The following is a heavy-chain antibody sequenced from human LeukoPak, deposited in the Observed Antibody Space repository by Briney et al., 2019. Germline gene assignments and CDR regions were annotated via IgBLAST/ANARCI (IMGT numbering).Heavy chain of an antibody. V-gene: IGHV1-18*01. Sequence: ASVKVSCKASGYTVTSYGISWVRQAPGQGLEWMGWISAYNGNTNYAQKLQGRVTMTTDTSTSTAYMGLRSLRSDDTAVYYCARTTNYGEDAFDIWGQGTMVTVSS. J-gene: IGHJ3*02. D-gene: IGHD4-17*01. CDR3: ARTTNYGEDAFDI. CDR2: ISAYNGNT. CDR1: GYTVTSYG.